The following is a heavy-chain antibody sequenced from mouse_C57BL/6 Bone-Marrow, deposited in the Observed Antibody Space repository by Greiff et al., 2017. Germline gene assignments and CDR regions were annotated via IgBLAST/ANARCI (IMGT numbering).Heavy chain of an antibody. Sequence: DVKLVESGGGLVKPGGSLKLSCAASGFTFSAYGMHWVRQAPGKGLEWVAYISRGSSTIYYAVTVKGQVTVSIDNAKNTRFLQMNSLRSEATAIYYCASGDYSYEEAWFAYWGQGTLVTVSA. CDR2: ISRGSSTI. D-gene: IGHD2-12*01. CDR1: GFTFSAYG. J-gene: IGHJ3*01. CDR3: ASGDYSYEEAWFAY. V-gene: IGHV5-17*01.